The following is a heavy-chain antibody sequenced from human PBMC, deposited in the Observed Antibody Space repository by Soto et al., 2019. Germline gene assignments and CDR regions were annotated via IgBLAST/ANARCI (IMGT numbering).Heavy chain of an antibody. J-gene: IGHJ4*02. CDR2: IIPIFGTA. CDR3: AREELERGWYWGFFDY. CDR1: GGTFSSYA. Sequence: QVQLVQSGAEVKKPGSSVKVSCKASGGTFSSYAISWVRQAPGQGLEWMGGIIPIFGTANYAQKFHGRVTITADESTSTAYMELSSLRSEDTAVYYCAREELERGWYWGFFDYWGQGTLVTVSS. V-gene: IGHV1-69*01. D-gene: IGHD6-19*01.